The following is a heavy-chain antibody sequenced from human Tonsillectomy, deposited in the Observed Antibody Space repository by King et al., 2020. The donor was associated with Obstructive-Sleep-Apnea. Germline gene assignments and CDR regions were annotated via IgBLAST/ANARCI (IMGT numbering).Heavy chain of an antibody. CDR3: AKDRGSSYYYYGMDV. CDR2: LSYDGSNT. V-gene: IGHV3-30*18. CDR1: GFTFSSYG. Sequence: VQLVESGGGVVQPGRSLRLSCAASGFTFSSYGMHWVRQAPGKGLEWVAVLSYDGSNTYYADSVKGRFTGSRDNSKNTPYLQMKSLKAEDTAVYYCAKDRGSSYYYYGMDVWGQGSTVTVSS. D-gene: IGHD2-2*01. J-gene: IGHJ6*02.